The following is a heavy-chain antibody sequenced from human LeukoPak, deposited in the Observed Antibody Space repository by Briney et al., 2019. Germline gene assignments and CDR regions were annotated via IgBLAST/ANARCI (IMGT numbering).Heavy chain of an antibody. Sequence: ASVKVSCKASGYTFTSYGISWVRQAPGQGLEWMGWISAYNGNTNYAQKLQGRVTMTTDTSTSTAYMELRSLRSDDTAVYYCARVIVESEYYHDSSGYRANWFDPWGQGTLVTVSS. J-gene: IGHJ5*02. CDR3: ARVIVESEYYHDSSGYRANWFDP. V-gene: IGHV1-18*01. CDR2: ISAYNGNT. CDR1: GYTFTSYG. D-gene: IGHD3-22*01.